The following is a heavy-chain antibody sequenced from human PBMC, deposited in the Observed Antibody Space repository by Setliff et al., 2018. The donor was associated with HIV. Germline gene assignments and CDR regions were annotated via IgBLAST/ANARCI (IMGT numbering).Heavy chain of an antibody. D-gene: IGHD3-10*01. Sequence: SETLSLTCSVSGGSINTYWGWIRQPPGKGLEWIASIYYSGTTYYNPSLRSRVTISIDTSKNQLFLKLTSVPAADTAVYYCARGAPYGSGRHRWNYWGQGTLVTVSS. CDR1: GGSINTY. CDR2: IYYSGTT. V-gene: IGHV4-39*07. J-gene: IGHJ4*02. CDR3: ARGAPYGSGRHRWNY.